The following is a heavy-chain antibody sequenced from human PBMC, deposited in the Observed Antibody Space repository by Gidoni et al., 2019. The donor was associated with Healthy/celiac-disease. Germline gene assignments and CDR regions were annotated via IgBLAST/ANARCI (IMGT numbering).Heavy chain of an antibody. V-gene: IGHV3-30*02. D-gene: IGHD1-20*01. CDR1: GFTFSSYG. CDR3: AKDPMSDNWNYLDY. Sequence: QVQLVESGGGVVQPGGSLRLSCAASGFTFSSYGMHWVRQAQGKGLEWVAFRRYDGSNKYYADSGKGRFTISRDNSKNTLYLQMNSLRAEDTAVYYCAKDPMSDNWNYLDYWGQGTLVTVSA. CDR2: RRYDGSNK. J-gene: IGHJ4*02.